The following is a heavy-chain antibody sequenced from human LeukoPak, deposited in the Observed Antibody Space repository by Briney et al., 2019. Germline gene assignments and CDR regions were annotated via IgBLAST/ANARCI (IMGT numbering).Heavy chain of an antibody. J-gene: IGHJ6*03. CDR2: INHSGST. V-gene: IGHV4-34*01. D-gene: IGHD2-2*01. CDR1: GGSFSGYY. Sequence: SETLSLTCAVYGGSFSGYYRSWIRQPPGKGLEWIGEINHSGSTNYNPSLKSRVTISVDTSKNQFSLKLSSVTAADTAVYYCARGFVVVPVSYYYMDVWGKGTTVTVSS. CDR3: ARGFVVVPVSYYYMDV.